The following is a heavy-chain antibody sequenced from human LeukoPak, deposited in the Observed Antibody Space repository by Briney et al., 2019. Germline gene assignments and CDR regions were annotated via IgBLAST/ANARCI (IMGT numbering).Heavy chain of an antibody. D-gene: IGHD3-9*01. CDR3: ARGGTYYDILTGYYTAWYFDY. Sequence: GGSLRLSCAASGFTFSSYWMSWVRQAPGKGLEWVANIKQEGSEKYYVDSVKGRFTISRDNAKNSLYLQMNSLRAEDTAVYYCARGGTYYDILTGYYTAWYFDYWGQGTLVTVSS. CDR1: GFTFSSYW. CDR2: IKQEGSEK. J-gene: IGHJ4*02. V-gene: IGHV3-7*04.